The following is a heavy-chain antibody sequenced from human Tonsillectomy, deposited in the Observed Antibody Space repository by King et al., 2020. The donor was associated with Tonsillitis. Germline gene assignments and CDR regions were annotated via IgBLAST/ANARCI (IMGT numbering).Heavy chain of an antibody. D-gene: IGHD4/OR15-4a*01. CDR3: ARDFYGEDY. CDR1: GYTFTSYA. V-gene: IGHV1-18*04. CDR2: IIPYNGNT. Sequence: QLVQSGAEVKKPGASVKVSCKASGYTFTSYAISWVRQAPGQGLEWMGWIIPYNGNTNYAHNFQGRVTMTTDTSTSTVYMDLRSLRSDDTAMYYCARDFYGEDYWGQGTLVTVSS. J-gene: IGHJ4*02.